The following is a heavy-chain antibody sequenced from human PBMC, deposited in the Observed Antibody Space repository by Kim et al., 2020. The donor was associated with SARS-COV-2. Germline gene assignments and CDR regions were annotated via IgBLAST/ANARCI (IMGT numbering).Heavy chain of an antibody. D-gene: IGHD5-12*01. V-gene: IGHV3-53*01. CDR1: GFTVSSNY. J-gene: IGHJ6*02. CDR3: ARDGSGYSGYGYGMDV. CDR2: IFSGGST. Sequence: GGSLRLSCAASGFTVSSNYMTWVRQAPGKGLEWASVIFSGGSTYYADSVKGRFTISRDNSKNTLYLQMNSLRAEDTAVYYCARDGSGYSGYGYGMDVWGQGTTVTVSS.